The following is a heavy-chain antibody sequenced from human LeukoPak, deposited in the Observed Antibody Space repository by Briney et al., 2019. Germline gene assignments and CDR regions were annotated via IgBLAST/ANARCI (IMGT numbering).Heavy chain of an antibody. CDR1: GDSVSSNY. CDR3: VKSRGSAGGFDP. CDR2: IYNSGST. V-gene: IGHV4-59*02. D-gene: IGHD3-16*01. Sequence: PSETLSLTCTVSGDSVSSNYWSWIRQPPGKGLEWIGYIYNSGSTNYNPSLKSRVTISVDTSKNLLSLKMSSVTAANTAVYYCVKSRGSAGGFDPWGQGTLVTVSS. J-gene: IGHJ5*02.